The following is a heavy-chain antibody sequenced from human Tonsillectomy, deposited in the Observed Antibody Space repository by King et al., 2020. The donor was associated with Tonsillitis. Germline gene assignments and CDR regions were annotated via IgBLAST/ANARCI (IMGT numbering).Heavy chain of an antibody. V-gene: IGHV3-33*01. CDR3: ARGTYDSSGYYLGSLDY. J-gene: IGHJ4*02. D-gene: IGHD3-22*01. Sequence: VQLVESGGGVVQPGRSLRLSCAASGFTFSSYGMHWVRQAPGKGLEWVAVIWYDGSNKYYADSVKGRFTISRDNSKNTLYLKMNSLRAEDTVVYYCARGTYDSSGYYLGSLDYWGQGTLVTVSS. CDR2: IWYDGSNK. CDR1: GFTFSSYG.